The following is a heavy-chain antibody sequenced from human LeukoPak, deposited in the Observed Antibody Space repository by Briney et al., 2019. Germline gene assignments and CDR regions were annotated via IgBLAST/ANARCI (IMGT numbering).Heavy chain of an antibody. J-gene: IGHJ4*02. Sequence: GGSLRLSCGASSFTFSSYVMSWVRQAPGKGLEWVSAISGSGGSTYYADSVKGRFTISRDNSKNTLYLQMNSLRAEDTAVYYCAPPATIGYYFDYWGQGTLVTVSS. CDR2: ISGSGGST. CDR1: SFTFSSYV. D-gene: IGHD3-10*01. CDR3: APPATIGYYFDY. V-gene: IGHV3-23*01.